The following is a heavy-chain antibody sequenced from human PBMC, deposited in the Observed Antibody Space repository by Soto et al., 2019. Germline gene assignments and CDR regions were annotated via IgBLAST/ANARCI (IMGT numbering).Heavy chain of an antibody. CDR3: ARGDTAYYYDSSGYLGGY. CDR1: GFTFSSYG. Sequence: QVQLVESGGGVVQPGRSLRLSCAASGFTFSSYGMHWVRQAPGKGLEWVAVIWYDGSNKYYADSVKGRFTISRDNSKNALSLQMNSLRAEDTAVYYCARGDTAYYYDSSGYLGGYWGQGTLVTVSS. J-gene: IGHJ4*02. D-gene: IGHD3-22*01. V-gene: IGHV3-33*01. CDR2: IWYDGSNK.